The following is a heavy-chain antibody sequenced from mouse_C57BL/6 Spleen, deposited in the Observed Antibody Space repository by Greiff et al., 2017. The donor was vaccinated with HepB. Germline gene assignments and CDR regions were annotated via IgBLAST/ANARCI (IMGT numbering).Heavy chain of an antibody. CDR2: IDPSDSYT. CDR1: GYTFTSYW. V-gene: IGHV1-69*01. Sequence: QVQLQQPGAELVMPGASVKLSCKASGYTFTSYWMHWVKQRPGQGLEWIGEIDPSDSYTNYNQKFKGKSTLTVDKSSSTAYMQLSSLTSEDSAVYYCATPSNSYAMDYWGQGTSVTVSS. D-gene: IGHD2-5*01. J-gene: IGHJ4*01. CDR3: ATPSNSYAMDY.